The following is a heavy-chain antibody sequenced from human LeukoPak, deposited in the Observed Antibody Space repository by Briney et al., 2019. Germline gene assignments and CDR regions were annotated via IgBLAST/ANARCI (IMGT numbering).Heavy chain of an antibody. CDR1: GGSISSYY. D-gene: IGHD6-19*01. CDR3: ARRSYQSSGLDY. V-gene: IGHV4-59*01. J-gene: IGHJ4*02. CDR2: IYYSGST. Sequence: PSETLSLTCTVSGGSISSYYWSWIRQPPGKGLGWIGYIYYSGSTNYNPSLKSRVTISVDTSKNQFSLKLSSVTAADTAVYYCARRSYQSSGLDYWGQGTLVTVSS.